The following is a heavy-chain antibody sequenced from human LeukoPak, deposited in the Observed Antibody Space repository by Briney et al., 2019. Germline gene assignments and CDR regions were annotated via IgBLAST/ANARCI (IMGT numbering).Heavy chain of an antibody. CDR2: ISGNGADT. D-gene: IGHD2-21*02. CDR3: AREGNEFIVVVTAGDY. J-gene: IGHJ4*02. CDR1: GFTFSSYA. V-gene: IGHV3-23*01. Sequence: GGSLRLSCAASGFTFSSYAMSWVRQAPGKGLAWVSAISGNGADTYYADSVKGRFTISRDNSKSTLYLQMNSLRAEDTAVYYCAREGNEFIVVVTAGDYWGQGTLVTVSS.